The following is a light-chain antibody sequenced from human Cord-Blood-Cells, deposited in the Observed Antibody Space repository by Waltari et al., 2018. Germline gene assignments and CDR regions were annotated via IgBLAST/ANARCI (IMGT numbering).Light chain of an antibody. V-gene: IGKV3-20*01. CDR3: QQYGSSPPYT. CDR2: GAS. J-gene: IGKJ2*01. CDR1: QSVGSSY. Sequence: EIVLTQSPGTLSLSTGERATPSCRARQSVGSSYLAWYQQTPGQAPRPLIYGASSRATGIPDRFSGSGSGTDFTLTISRLEPEDFAVYYCQQYGSSPPYTFGQGTKLEIK.